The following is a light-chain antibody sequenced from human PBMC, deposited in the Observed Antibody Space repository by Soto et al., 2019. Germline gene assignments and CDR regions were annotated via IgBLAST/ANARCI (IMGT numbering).Light chain of an antibody. CDR2: KAS. CDR1: QSVTTW. CDR3: QQYSTYPIT. Sequence: DVQMTQSPSTLSAAVGDRVTITFRAIQSVTTWLAWYQQKPGKAPKLLIYKASNLESGLPSRFTGSGSGTEFTLTISSLQSDDFATYYCQQYSTYPITFGQGTRLEI. J-gene: IGKJ5*01. V-gene: IGKV1-5*03.